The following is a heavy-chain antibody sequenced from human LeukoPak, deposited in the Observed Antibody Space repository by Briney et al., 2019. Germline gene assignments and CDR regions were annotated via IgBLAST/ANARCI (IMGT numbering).Heavy chain of an antibody. D-gene: IGHD2-2*01. CDR2: INPNSGGT. V-gene: IGHV1-2*02. J-gene: IGHJ5*02. CDR3: ARDGHPGRYQLLNLYNWFDP. Sequence: RASVKVSCKASGYTFTSYGISWVRQAPGQGLEWMGWINPNSGGTNYAQKFQGRVTMTRDTSISTACMELSRLRSDDTAVYYCARDGHPGRYQLLNLYNWFDPWGQGTLVTVSS. CDR1: GYTFTSYG.